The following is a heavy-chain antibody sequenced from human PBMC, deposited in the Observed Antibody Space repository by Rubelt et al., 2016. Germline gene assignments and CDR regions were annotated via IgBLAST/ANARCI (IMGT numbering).Heavy chain of an antibody. CDR3: ARSSVTMVRGVIFWFDP. CDR2: ISAYNGNT. J-gene: IGHJ5*02. CDR1: GYTFTSYG. D-gene: IGHD3-10*01. V-gene: IGHV1-18*01. Sequence: QVQLVQSGAEVKKPGASVKVSCKASGYTFTSYGISWVRQAPGQGLEWLGWISAYNGNTHYAQKLQGRGTMTTDTSTSTAYRGLRSLRSDDTAVYYCARSSVTMVRGVIFWFDPWGQGTLVTVSS.